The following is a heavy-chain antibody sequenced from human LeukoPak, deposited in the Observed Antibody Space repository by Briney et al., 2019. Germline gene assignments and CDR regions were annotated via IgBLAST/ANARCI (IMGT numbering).Heavy chain of an antibody. V-gene: IGHV4-30-4*01. D-gene: IGHD4-11*01. CDR2: IYYSGST. Sequence: SQTLSLTCTVSGGSISSGDYYWSWIRQPPGKGLEWIGYIYYSGSTYYNPSLKSRVTISVDTSKNQFPLKLSSVTAADTAVYYCARADYSNPNWFDPWGQGTLVTVSS. CDR1: GGSISSGDYY. J-gene: IGHJ5*02. CDR3: ARADYSNPNWFDP.